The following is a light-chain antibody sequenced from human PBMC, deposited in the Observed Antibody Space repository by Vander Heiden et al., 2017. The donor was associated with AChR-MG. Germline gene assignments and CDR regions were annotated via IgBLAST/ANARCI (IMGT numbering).Light chain of an antibody. J-gene: IGKJ1*01. CDR1: QGLSTW. CDR3: QQANTFPRT. CDR2: GSS. Sequence: DIQMTQSPPSVSASVGDTVTITCRASQGLSTWLAWYQQTPGQAPKVLIYGSSKMQSGVPSRFSGSGSGTESTLTISGLQPEDFATYYCQQANTFPRTFGQGTKVEVK. V-gene: IGKV1-12*01.